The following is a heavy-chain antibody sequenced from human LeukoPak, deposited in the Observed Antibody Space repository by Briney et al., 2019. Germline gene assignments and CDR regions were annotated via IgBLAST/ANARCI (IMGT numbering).Heavy chain of an antibody. Sequence: GGSLRLSCAASGFTFSNYAMHWVRQAPGKGLEWVAVISYDGSYENYADSVKGRFTISRDNSKNTLLLEMNSLGAEDTAVYYCAKDSQDWNHHYFDYWGQGTLVTVSS. CDR1: GFTFSNYA. V-gene: IGHV3-30*07. J-gene: IGHJ4*02. CDR2: ISYDGSYE. D-gene: IGHD1-1*01. CDR3: AKDSQDWNHHYFDY.